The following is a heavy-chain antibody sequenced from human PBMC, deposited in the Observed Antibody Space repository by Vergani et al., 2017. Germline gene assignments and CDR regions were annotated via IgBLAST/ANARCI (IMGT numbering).Heavy chain of an antibody. D-gene: IGHD6-13*01. J-gene: IGHJ4*02. CDR3: ASSSASSWYDVYFDY. Sequence: QVQLVQSGAEVKKPGASVKVSCKASGYTFTSYDINWVRQATGQGLEWMGIINPSGGSTSYAQKFQGRVTMTRDTSTSTVYMELSSLRSEDTAVYYCASSSASSWYDVYFDYWGQGTLVTVSS. V-gene: IGHV1-46*01. CDR2: INPSGGST. CDR1: GYTFTSYD.